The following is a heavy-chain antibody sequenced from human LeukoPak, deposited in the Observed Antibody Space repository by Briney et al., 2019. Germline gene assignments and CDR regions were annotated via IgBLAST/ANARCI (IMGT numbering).Heavy chain of an antibody. CDR3: TTVATTRRLSEVDN. D-gene: IGHD4-11*01. V-gene: IGHV3-73*01. CDR1: GFTFSGSA. J-gene: IGHJ4*02. CDR2: IRSKANSYAT. Sequence: HPGGSLRLSCAASGFTFSGSAMHWVRQASGKGLEWVGRIRSKANSYATAYAASVKGRFTISRDDSKNTAYLQMNSLKTEDTAVYYCTTVATTRRLSEVDNWGQGTLVTVSS.